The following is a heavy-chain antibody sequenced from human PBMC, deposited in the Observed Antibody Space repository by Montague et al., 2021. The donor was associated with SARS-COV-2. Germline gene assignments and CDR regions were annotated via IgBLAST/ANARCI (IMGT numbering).Heavy chain of an antibody. CDR1: GGSVSSGSYY. CDR3: ARADFWSGYLYFDY. D-gene: IGHD3-3*01. Sequence: TLSLTCTVSGGSVSSGSYYWSWIRQPAGKGLEWIGRIYTSGSSNYNPSLKSRVTISVDTSKNQFSLKVSSVTAADTAVYYCARADFWSGYLYFDYWGQGTLVTVSS. J-gene: IGHJ4*02. CDR2: IYTSGSS. V-gene: IGHV4-61*02.